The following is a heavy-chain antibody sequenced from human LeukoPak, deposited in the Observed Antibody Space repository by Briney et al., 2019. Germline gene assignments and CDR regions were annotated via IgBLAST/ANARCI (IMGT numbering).Heavy chain of an antibody. Sequence: SETLSLTCTVSGYSISSGYYWGWIRQPPGKGPEWIGSIYHGGRIYYNPSLQSRVTISIDTSKNQFSLNLGSVTAADTAVYYCARELGDYYYDDSGFYSVGVNNWSDPWGQGTLVTVSS. J-gene: IGHJ5*02. CDR1: GYSISSGYY. CDR2: IYHGGRI. CDR3: ARELGDYYYDDSGFYSVGVNNWSDP. V-gene: IGHV4-38-2*02. D-gene: IGHD3-22*01.